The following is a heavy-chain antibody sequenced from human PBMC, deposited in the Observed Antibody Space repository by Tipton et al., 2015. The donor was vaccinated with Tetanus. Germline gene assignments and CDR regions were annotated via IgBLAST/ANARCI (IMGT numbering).Heavy chain of an antibody. CDR1: GDSISSFY. J-gene: IGHJ4*02. CDR3: ARGWGSSWYYFDY. V-gene: IGHV4-4*07. D-gene: IGHD6-13*01. CDR2: IYTSGGT. Sequence: TLSLTCSVSGDSISSFYWSWIRQPAGKGLEWIGRIYTSGGTNYNPSLKSRVTMSVDTSKRQFSLKLNSVTAADTAVYYCARGWGSSWYYFDYWGQGILVTVSS.